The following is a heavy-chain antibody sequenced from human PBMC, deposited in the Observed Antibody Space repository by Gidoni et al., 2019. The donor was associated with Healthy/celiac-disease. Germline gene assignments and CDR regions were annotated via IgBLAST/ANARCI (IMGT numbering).Heavy chain of an antibody. J-gene: IGHJ6*03. V-gene: IGHV3-30*03. D-gene: IGHD6-19*01. CDR1: GFTFSRYG. Sequence: QVQLVESGGGVVQPGRSLRLSCAASGFTFSRYGMHWVRQAPGKGLEWVAVISYDGSNKYYADSVKGRFTISRDNSKNTLYLQMNSLRAEDTAVYYCARDSSGWYVYYYYMDVWGKGTTVTVSS. CDR2: ISYDGSNK. CDR3: ARDSSGWYVYYYYMDV.